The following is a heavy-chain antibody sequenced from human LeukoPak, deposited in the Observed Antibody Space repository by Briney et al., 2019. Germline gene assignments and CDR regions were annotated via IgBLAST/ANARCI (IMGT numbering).Heavy chain of an antibody. Sequence: SQTLSLTCTVSGGSISSGGYYWNWIRQHPGKGLEWIGYIYYSGSTYYNPSLKSRLTISVDTSKNQFSLKLSSVTAAGTAVYYCARDLNGYGPFDYWGQGTLVTVSS. CDR3: ARDLNGYGPFDY. CDR2: IYYSGST. V-gene: IGHV4-31*03. J-gene: IGHJ4*02. CDR1: GGSISSGGYY. D-gene: IGHD4-17*01.